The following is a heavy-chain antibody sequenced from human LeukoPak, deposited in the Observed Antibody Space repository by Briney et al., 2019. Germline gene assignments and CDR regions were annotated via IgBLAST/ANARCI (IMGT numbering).Heavy chain of an antibody. CDR2: IYYSGST. D-gene: IGHD3-3*01. CDR1: GGSISSYY. CDR3: ARVGTYYDFWSGHNNWFDP. Sequence: KPSETLSLTCTVSGGSISSYYWSWIRQPPGKGLEWIGYIYYSGSTNYNPSLKSRVTISVDTSKNQFSLKLSSVTAADTAVYYCARVGTYYDFWSGHNNWFDPWGQGTLVTVSS. V-gene: IGHV4-59*01. J-gene: IGHJ5*02.